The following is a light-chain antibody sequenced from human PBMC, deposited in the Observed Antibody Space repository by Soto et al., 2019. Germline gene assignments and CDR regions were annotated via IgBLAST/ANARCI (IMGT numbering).Light chain of an antibody. J-gene: IGLJ2*01. CDR1: SSDVGGYNF. CDR3: SSYIASSTSVA. Sequence: QSALTQPASVSGSPGQSITISCTGTSSDVGGYNFVSWYQHHPGKAPKLMIYDVSNRPSGVSNRFSGSKSGNTASLTISGLQAEDEADYYCSSYIASSTSVAFGGGTKVTVL. CDR2: DVS. V-gene: IGLV2-14*03.